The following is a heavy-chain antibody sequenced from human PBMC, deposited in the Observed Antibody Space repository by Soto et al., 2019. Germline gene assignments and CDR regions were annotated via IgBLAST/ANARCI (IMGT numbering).Heavy chain of an antibody. V-gene: IGHV3-73*01. Sequence: GSLRLSCAASGFTFGGSAMHWVRQASCKGLEWVGHIRSKTNSYATAYAESVKGRFTISRDDSMNTAYLQMNSLKTEDTAVYFCTRQTDAVQWLVVPTDYNFDYWGQGTLVTSPQ. CDR3: TRQTDAVQWLVVPTDYNFDY. CDR1: GFTFGGSA. D-gene: IGHD6-19*01. J-gene: IGHJ4*02. CDR2: IRSKTNSYAT.